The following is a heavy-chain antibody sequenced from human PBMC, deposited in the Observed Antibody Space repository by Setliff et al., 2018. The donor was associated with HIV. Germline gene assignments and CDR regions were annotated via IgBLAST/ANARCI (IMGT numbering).Heavy chain of an antibody. CDR2: MYHGAST. Sequence: PSETLSLTCAVSGYSISSGYYGGWIRQTPGKGLEWIGSMYHGASTYYNPSLKSRVTISVDTSKNQFSLKLASMTAADTAVYYCAIGYGYGQGCFDMWGQGTMVTVSS. CDR3: AIGYGYGQGCFDM. D-gene: IGHD2-2*03. CDR1: GYSISSGYY. J-gene: IGHJ3*02. V-gene: IGHV4-38-2*01.